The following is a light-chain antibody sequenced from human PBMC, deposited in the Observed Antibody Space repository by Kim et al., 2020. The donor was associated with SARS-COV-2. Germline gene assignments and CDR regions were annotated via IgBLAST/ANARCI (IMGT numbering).Light chain of an antibody. Sequence: AFVGDSVTITCRASQGISSALAWYQQTSGKAPKLLIYDASNLESGVPSRFSGSGSGTDFTLTISSVQPEDFATYYCQQFYSYPITFGQGTRQEIK. V-gene: IGKV1-13*02. CDR1: QGISSA. CDR2: DAS. J-gene: IGKJ5*01. CDR3: QQFYSYPIT.